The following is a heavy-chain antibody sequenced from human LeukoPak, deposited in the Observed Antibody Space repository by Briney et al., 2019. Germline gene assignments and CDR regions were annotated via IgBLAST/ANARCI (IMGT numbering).Heavy chain of an antibody. CDR3: ARHGAVVATFFDY. Sequence: KPSETLSLTCTVSGGSTSSSSYYWGWIRQPPGKGLEWIGSIYYSGSTYYNPSLKSRVTISVDTSKNQFSLKLSSVTAADTAVYYCARHGAVVATFFDYWGQGTLVTVSS. J-gene: IGHJ4*02. D-gene: IGHD2-15*01. CDR1: GGSTSSSSYY. CDR2: IYYSGST. V-gene: IGHV4-39*01.